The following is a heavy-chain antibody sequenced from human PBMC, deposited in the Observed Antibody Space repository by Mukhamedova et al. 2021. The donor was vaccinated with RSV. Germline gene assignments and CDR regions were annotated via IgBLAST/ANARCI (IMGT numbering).Heavy chain of an antibody. Sequence: GKGLEWVPIISGDGGSTYYADSVKGGFTISRDNTKNSLYLQMNSMRIEDTALYYCAKEMALAFWGQGTLVTAS. CDR3: AKEMALAF. D-gene: IGHD2-8*01. V-gene: IGHV3-43*02. J-gene: IGHJ4*02. CDR2: ISGDGGST.